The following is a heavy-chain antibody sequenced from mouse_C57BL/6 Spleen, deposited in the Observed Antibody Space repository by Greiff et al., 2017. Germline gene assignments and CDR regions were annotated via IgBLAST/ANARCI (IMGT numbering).Heavy chain of an antibody. CDR3: ARGIYYYGSYAMDY. CDR2: FHPYNDDT. J-gene: IGHJ4*01. D-gene: IGHD1-1*01. V-gene: IGHV1-47*01. CDR1: GYTFTTYP. Sequence: VHLVESGAELVKPGASVKMSCKASGYTFTTYPIEWMKQNHGKSLEWIGNFHPYNDDTKYNEKFKGKATLTVEKSSSTVYLELSRLTSDDSAVYYCARGIYYYGSYAMDYWGQGTSVTVSS.